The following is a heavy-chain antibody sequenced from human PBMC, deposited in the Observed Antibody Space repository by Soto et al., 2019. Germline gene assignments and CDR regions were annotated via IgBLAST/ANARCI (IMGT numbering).Heavy chain of an antibody. CDR3: AREGSLGLDV. V-gene: IGHV3-74*03. CDR2: INGDGASL. D-gene: IGHD3-10*01. CDR1: GFIFSSFW. Sequence: EVRLEEAGGGFVQPGGSLRVSCSGSGFIFSSFWMHWVRQGPGKGLEWVSRINGDGASLAYADSVKGRFSISRDNVKNTLHLQMNSLGADATAVYFCAREGSLGLDVWGRGTTVTVSS. J-gene: IGHJ6*02.